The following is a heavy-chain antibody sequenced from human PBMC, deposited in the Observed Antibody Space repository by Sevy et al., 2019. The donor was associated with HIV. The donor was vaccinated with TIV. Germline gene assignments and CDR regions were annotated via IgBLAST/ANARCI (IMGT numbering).Heavy chain of an antibody. J-gene: IGHJ4*02. CDR1: GFTFSSYA. V-gene: IGHV3-64D*06. D-gene: IGHD3-3*01. Sequence: GGSLRLSCSASGFTFSSYAMHWVRQAPGKGLEYVSAISSNGGSTYYADSVKGRFTISRDNSKNTLYLQMSSLRAEDTAVYYCVKPPYDFWSGYYNIAYFDYWGQGTLVTVSS. CDR3: VKPPYDFWSGYYNIAYFDY. CDR2: ISSNGGST.